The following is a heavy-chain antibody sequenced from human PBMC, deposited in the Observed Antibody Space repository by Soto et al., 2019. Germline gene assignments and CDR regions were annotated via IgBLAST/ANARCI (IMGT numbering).Heavy chain of an antibody. D-gene: IGHD4-17*01. CDR2: IYYSGST. V-gene: IGHV4-61*01. CDR3: ARDRFLTTGYFDY. Sequence: SETLSLTCTVSGGSVSSSSYYWGWVRQPPGKGLEWIGYIYYSGSTNYNPSLKSRVTISVDTSKNQFSLKLSSVTAADTAVYYCARDRFLTTGYFDYWGQGTLVTVSS. J-gene: IGHJ4*02. CDR1: GGSVSSSSYY.